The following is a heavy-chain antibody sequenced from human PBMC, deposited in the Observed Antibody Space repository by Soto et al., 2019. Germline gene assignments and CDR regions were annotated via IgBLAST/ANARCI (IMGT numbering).Heavy chain of an antibody. V-gene: IGHV4-34*01. Sequence: PSETLSLTCAVYGGSFSGYYWSWIRQPPGKELEWIGEINHSGSTNYNPSLKSRVTISVDTSKNQFSLKLSSVTAADTAVYYCARFTSSDNWNGTSDAFDIWGQGTMVTVSS. D-gene: IGHD1-1*01. CDR1: GGSFSGYY. CDR2: INHSGST. J-gene: IGHJ3*02. CDR3: ARFTSSDNWNGTSDAFDI.